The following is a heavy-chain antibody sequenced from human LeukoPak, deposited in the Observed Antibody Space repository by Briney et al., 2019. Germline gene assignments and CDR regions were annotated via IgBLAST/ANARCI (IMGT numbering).Heavy chain of an antibody. CDR3: ARHSRSGYGDYESAFDI. CDR1: GGSISSNGYY. J-gene: IGHJ3*02. CDR2: FYYTGST. Sequence: SETLSLTCIVSGGSISSNGYYWDWSRQPPGKGLEWIGNFYYTGSTYYNPSLKSRITISVDTSKNQFSLKLRSVTAADTAVYYCARHSRSGYGDYESAFDIWGQGTMVTVSS. V-gene: IGHV4-39*01. D-gene: IGHD5-12*01.